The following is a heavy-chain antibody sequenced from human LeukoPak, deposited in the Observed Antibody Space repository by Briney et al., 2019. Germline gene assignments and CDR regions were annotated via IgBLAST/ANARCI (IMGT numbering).Heavy chain of an antibody. D-gene: IGHD2-2*01. CDR1: GGSISNNNW. CDR3: ASKLVVERYFDY. V-gene: IGHV4-4*02. J-gene: IGHJ4*02. Sequence: SGTLSLTCAVSGGSISNNNWWSWVRQPPGKGLEWIGEIYHSGSTNYNPSLESRVTISVDKSKNQFSLKLSSVTAADTAVYYCASKLVVERYFDYWGQGTLVTVSS. CDR2: IYHSGST.